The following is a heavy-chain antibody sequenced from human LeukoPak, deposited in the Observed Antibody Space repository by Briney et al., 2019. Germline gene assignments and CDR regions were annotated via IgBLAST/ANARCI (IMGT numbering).Heavy chain of an antibody. Sequence: ASVKVSCKASGYTFTGYYMHWVRQAPGQALEWMGWINPNSGGTNYAQKFQGRVTMTRDTSISTAYMELSRLRSDDTAVYYCARDSSSWYNQDYWGQGTLVTVSS. CDR3: ARDSSSWYNQDY. V-gene: IGHV1-2*02. CDR2: INPNSGGT. J-gene: IGHJ4*02. D-gene: IGHD6-13*01. CDR1: GYTFTGYY.